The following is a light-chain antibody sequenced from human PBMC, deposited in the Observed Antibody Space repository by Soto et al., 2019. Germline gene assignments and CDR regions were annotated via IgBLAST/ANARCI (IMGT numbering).Light chain of an antibody. V-gene: IGKV3-20*01. J-gene: IGKJ1*01. CDR2: GAS. Sequence: EIVLTQSPGTLSLSPGEGVTLSCRAGQSVSSSQLAWYQQKPGQAPRLLVYGASSRATGIPERFSGSVSETDFTLSITRLEPEDFATYYCQQSYSSPPTFGQGTKVEIK. CDR3: QQSYSSPPT. CDR1: QSVSSSQ.